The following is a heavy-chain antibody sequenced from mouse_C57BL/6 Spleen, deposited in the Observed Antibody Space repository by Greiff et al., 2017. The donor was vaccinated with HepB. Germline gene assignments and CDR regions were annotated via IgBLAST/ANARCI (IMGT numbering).Heavy chain of an antibody. D-gene: IGHD2-10*01. CDR2: IYPGDGDT. CDR3: AREGTLLFYAMDY. CDR1: GYAFSSSW. V-gene: IGHV1-82*01. J-gene: IGHJ4*01. Sequence: VQLQQSGPELVKPGASVKISCKASGYAFSSSWMNWVKQRPGKGLEWIGRIYPGDGDTNYNGKFKGKATLTADKSSSTAYMQLSSLTSEDSAVYFCAREGTLLFYAMDYWGQGTSVTVSS.